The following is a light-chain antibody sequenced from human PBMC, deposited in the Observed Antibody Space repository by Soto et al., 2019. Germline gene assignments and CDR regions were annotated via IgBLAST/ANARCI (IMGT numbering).Light chain of an antibody. V-gene: IGKV3-20*01. CDR1: QSVSSDY. J-gene: IGKJ4*01. CDR3: QQYGSSPLT. CDR2: RAS. Sequence: EIVLTQSPGTLSLSPGERATLSCRASQSVSSDYLAWYQQKPGQTPKVLIYRASSRATGIPDRFSVSGSGTDVTLTISRLEPEDFAVYYCQQYGSSPLTFGGGTKVEIK.